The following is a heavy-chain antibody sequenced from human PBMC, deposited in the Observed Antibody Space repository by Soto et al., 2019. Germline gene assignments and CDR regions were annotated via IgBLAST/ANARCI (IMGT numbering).Heavy chain of an antibody. V-gene: IGHV4-39*01. CDR2: IYYSGST. J-gene: IGHJ4*02. CDR1: GGSISGSSYY. Sequence: SETLSLTCTVSGGSISGSSYYWGWIRQPPGKGLEWIGSIYYSGSTYYNPSLKSRVTISVDTSKNQFSLKLSSVTVADTAVYYCARLRTLSGDYRYWGQGTLVTVSS. D-gene: IGHD4-17*01. CDR3: ARLRTLSGDYRY.